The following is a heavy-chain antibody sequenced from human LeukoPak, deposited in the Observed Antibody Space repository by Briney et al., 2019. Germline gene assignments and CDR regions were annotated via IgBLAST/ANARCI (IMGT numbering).Heavy chain of an antibody. CDR2: INPNSGGT. V-gene: IGHV1-2*04. D-gene: IGHD6-19*01. Sequence: ASVKVSCKASGYTFTGYYMHWVRQAPGQGLEWMGWINPNSGGTNYAQKFQGWVTMTRDTSISTACMELSRLRSDDTAVYYCARDLRSSGWYDKVYYYYYGMDVWGQGTTVTVSS. CDR1: GYTFTGYY. J-gene: IGHJ6*02. CDR3: ARDLRSSGWYDKVYYYYYGMDV.